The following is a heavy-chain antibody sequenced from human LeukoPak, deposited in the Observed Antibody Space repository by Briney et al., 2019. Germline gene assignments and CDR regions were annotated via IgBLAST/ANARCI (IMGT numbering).Heavy chain of an antibody. J-gene: IGHJ4*02. D-gene: IGHD2-21*01. CDR1: GFTFSNYA. CDR2: ISGDGDST. CDR3: AKSVGQRTYSTFDY. Sequence: PGGSLRLSCSGSGFTFSNYAMSWVRQAPGKGLEWVSAISGDGDSTYYADSVKGRFTISRDNFKSTLYLQMSSLRAEDTALYYCAKSVGQRTYSTFDYWGQGTLVTVSS. V-gene: IGHV3-23*01.